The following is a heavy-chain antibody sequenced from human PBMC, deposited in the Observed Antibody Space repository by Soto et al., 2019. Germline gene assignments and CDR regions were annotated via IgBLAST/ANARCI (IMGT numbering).Heavy chain of an antibody. CDR2: ISGHNGKT. CDR3: ARDYYGSGSTWSPFFF. CDR1: GYSFTNYG. D-gene: IGHD3-10*01. V-gene: IGHV1-18*01. J-gene: IGHJ4*02. Sequence: ASVKVSCKASGYSFTNYGISWVRQAPGEGLEWMGWISGHNGKTNYAQKLQGRVTMTTDTSTSTAYMELRSMRSDDTAVYYCARDYYGSGSTWSPFFFWGQGTVVTV.